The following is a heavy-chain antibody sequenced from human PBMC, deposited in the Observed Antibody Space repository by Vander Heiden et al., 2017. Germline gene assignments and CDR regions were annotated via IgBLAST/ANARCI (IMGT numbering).Heavy chain of an antibody. D-gene: IGHD6-19*01. V-gene: IGHV6-1*01. CDR3: AREVAVAGTPAYYYYGMDV. Sequence: QLQLQQSGPGLVKPSQTLSLTCAISGDSVSSNSPAWNWIRQSPSRGLEWLGRTYYRSKWYNDYAVSVKSRITINPDTSKNQFSLQLNSVTPEDTAVYYCAREVAVAGTPAYYYYGMDVWGQGTTVTVSS. CDR2: TYYRSKWYN. J-gene: IGHJ6*02. CDR1: GDSVSSNSPA.